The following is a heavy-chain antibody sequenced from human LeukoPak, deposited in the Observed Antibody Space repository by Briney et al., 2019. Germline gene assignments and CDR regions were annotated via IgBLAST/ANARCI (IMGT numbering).Heavy chain of an antibody. CDR1: GGSISSGGYY. Sequence: PSETLSLTCTVSGGSISSGGYYWSWIRQPPGKSLEWIGYIYHSGSTYYNPSLKSRVTISVDRSKNQFSLKLSSVTAADTAVYYCARWGVVGATAPTYFDYWGQGTLVTVSS. CDR3: ARWGVVGATAPTYFDY. D-gene: IGHD1-26*01. CDR2: IYHSGST. J-gene: IGHJ4*02. V-gene: IGHV4-30-2*01.